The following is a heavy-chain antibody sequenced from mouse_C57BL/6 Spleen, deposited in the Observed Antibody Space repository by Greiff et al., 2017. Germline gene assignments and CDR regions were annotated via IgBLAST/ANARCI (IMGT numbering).Heavy chain of an antibody. V-gene: IGHV1-76*01. CDR2: IYPGSGNT. D-gene: IGHD1-1*01. CDR1: GYTFTDYY. J-gene: IGHJ4*01. CDR3: AREGVTTVVVYYYAMDY. Sequence: VQGVESGAELVRPGASVKLSCKASGYTFTDYYINWVKQRPGQGLEWIARIYPGSGNTYYNEKFKGKATLTAEKSSSTAYMQLSSLTSEDSAVYFCAREGVTTVVVYYYAMDYWGQGTSVTVSS.